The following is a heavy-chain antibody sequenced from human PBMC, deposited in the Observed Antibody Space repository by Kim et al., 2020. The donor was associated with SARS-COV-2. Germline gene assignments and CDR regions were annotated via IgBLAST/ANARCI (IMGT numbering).Heavy chain of an antibody. Sequence: SLRLSCAASGFTFGDYAMHWVRQAPGKGLEWVSGINWNSGSIVHGDSVKGRFTISRDNAKNSLYLQMNSLRAEDTALYYCSKGTDSSSWDPKDYWGQGTLVTVSS. CDR2: INWNSGSI. CDR1: GFTFGDYA. J-gene: IGHJ4*02. V-gene: IGHV3-9*01. CDR3: SKGTDSSSWDPKDY. D-gene: IGHD6-13*01.